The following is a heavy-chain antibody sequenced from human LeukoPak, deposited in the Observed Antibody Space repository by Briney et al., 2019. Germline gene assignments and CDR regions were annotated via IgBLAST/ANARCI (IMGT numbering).Heavy chain of an antibody. Sequence: SETLSLTCAVYGGSFSGYYWSWIRQPPGKGLEWIGEINHSGSTNYNPSLKSRVTISVDTSKNQFSLKLSSVTAADTAVYYCARHPSAVAGKTFDCWGQGTLVTVSS. CDR3: ARHPSAVAGKTFDC. CDR2: INHSGST. CDR1: GGSFSGYY. D-gene: IGHD6-19*01. V-gene: IGHV4-34*01. J-gene: IGHJ4*02.